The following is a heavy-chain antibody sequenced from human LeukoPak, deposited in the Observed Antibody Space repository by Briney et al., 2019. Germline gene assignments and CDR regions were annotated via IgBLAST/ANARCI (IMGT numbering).Heavy chain of an antibody. V-gene: IGHV1-69*13. Sequence: PSASVKVSCRASGGTFSSYAISWVRQAPGQGLEWMGGIIPIFGTANYAQKFQGRVTITADESTSTAYMELSSLRSKDTAVYYCARGSIAARPTHFDYWGQGTLVTVSS. CDR2: IIPIFGTA. CDR3: ARGSIAARPTHFDY. D-gene: IGHD6-6*01. J-gene: IGHJ4*02. CDR1: GGTFSSYA.